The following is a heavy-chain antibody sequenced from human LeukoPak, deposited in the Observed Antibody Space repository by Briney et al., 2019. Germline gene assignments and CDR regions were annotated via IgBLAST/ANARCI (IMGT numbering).Heavy chain of an antibody. Sequence: GGSLRLSCAASGFTISDYSMSWIRQAPGKGLEWVSAISGSGGSTYYADSVKGRFTISRDNSKNTLYLQMNSLRAEDTAVYYCAKVGGYDILTGSSRGYFDYWGQGTLVTVSS. V-gene: IGHV3-23*01. CDR1: GFTISDYS. CDR2: ISGSGGST. J-gene: IGHJ4*02. CDR3: AKVGGYDILTGSSRGYFDY. D-gene: IGHD3-9*01.